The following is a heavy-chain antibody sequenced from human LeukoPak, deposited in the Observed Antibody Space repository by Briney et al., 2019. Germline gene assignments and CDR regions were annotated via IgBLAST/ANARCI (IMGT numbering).Heavy chain of an antibody. D-gene: IGHD6-19*01. Sequence: SETLSLTCAVYGGSFSGYYWSWIRQPPGKGLEWIGEINHSGSTNYNPSLKSRVTISVDTSKNQFSLKLSSVTAADTAVYYCARGGLSSGWYLSYYFDYWGQGTLVTVSS. J-gene: IGHJ4*02. V-gene: IGHV4-34*01. CDR2: INHSGST. CDR3: ARGGLSSGWYLSYYFDY. CDR1: GGSFSGYY.